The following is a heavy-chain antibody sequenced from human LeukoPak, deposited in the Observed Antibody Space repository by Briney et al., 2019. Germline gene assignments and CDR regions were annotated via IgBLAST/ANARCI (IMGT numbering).Heavy chain of an antibody. Sequence: SVKVSCKASGYTFTSYDINWVRQATGQGLEWVGRIIPIFGTPNYAQKFQGRVTITTDESTSTAYMDLSSLRSEDTAVYYCARDRQYCSGGSCYFDYWGQGTLVTVSS. CDR3: ARDRQYCSGGSCYFDY. CDR2: IIPIFGTP. V-gene: IGHV1-69*05. J-gene: IGHJ4*02. D-gene: IGHD2-15*01. CDR1: GYTFTSYD.